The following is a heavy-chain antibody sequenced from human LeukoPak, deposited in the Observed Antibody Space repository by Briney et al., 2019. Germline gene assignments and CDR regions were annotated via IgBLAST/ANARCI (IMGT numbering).Heavy chain of an antibody. CDR3: ARRIAAALSHDWYFDL. D-gene: IGHD6-13*01. V-gene: IGHV4-39*01. CDR1: GGSISSSSYY. J-gene: IGHJ2*01. Sequence: SETPSLTCTVSGGSISSSSYYWGWIRQPPGKGLEWIGSIYYSGSTYYNPSLKSRVTISVDTSKNQFSLKLSSVTAADTAVYYCARRIAAALSHDWYFDLWGRGTLVTVSS. CDR2: IYYSGST.